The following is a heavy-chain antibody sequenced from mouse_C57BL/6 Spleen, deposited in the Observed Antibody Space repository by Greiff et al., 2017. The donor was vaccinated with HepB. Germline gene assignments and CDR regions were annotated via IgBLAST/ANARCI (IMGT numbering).Heavy chain of an antibody. J-gene: IGHJ4*01. D-gene: IGHD3-2*02. V-gene: IGHV1-55*01. Sequence: VQLQQPGAELVKPGASVKMSCKASGYTFTSYWITWVKQRPGQGLEWIGDIYPGSGSTNYNEKFKSKATLTVDTSSSTAYMQLSSLTSEDSAVYYCARQRRLPYYAMDYWGQGTSVTVSS. CDR2: IYPGSGST. CDR1: GYTFTSYW. CDR3: ARQRRLPYYAMDY.